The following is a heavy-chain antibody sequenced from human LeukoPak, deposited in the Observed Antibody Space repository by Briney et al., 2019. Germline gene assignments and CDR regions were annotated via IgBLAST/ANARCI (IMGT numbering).Heavy chain of an antibody. CDR3: AKALTTVAHFDY. J-gene: IGHJ4*02. V-gene: IGHV3-9*01. Sequence: GGSLRLSCAASGFTFDDYAMHWVRQAPGKGLEWVSGISWNSGSIGYADSVKGRFTISRDSAKNSLYLQMNSLRAEDTALYYCAKALTTVAHFDYWGQGTLVTVSS. D-gene: IGHD4-23*01. CDR1: GFTFDDYA. CDR2: ISWNSGSI.